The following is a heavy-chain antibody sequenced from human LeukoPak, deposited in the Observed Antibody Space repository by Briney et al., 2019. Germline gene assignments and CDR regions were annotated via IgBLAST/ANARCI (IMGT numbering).Heavy chain of an antibody. D-gene: IGHD6-13*01. V-gene: IGHV4-59*01. J-gene: IGHJ3*02. CDR1: GGSISSYY. CDR2: IYYSGST. CDR3: GRGGSSWWAEGGFDI. Sequence: SETLSLTCTVSGGSISSYYWSWIRQPPGKGLEWIGYIYYSGSTNYNPSLKSRVTISVDTSKNQFSLKLSSVTAADTAVYYCGRGGSSWWAEGGFDIWGQGTMVTVSS.